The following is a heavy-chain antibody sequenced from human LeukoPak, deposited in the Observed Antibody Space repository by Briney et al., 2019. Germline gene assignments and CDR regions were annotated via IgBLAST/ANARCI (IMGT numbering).Heavy chain of an antibody. CDR3: ARVGYYDSSGLGAFDI. J-gene: IGHJ3*02. CDR2: INPNSGGT. D-gene: IGHD3-22*01. V-gene: IGHV1-2*02. Sequence: ASVKVSCKASGYTFTGYYMHWVRQAPGQGLEWMGWINPNSGGTNYAQKFQGRVTMTRDTSISTAYMELSRLRSDDTAVYYCARVGYYDSSGLGAFDIWGQGTMVTVSS. CDR1: GYTFTGYY.